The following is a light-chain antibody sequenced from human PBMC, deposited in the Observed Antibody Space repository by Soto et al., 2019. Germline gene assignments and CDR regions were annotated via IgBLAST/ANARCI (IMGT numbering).Light chain of an antibody. V-gene: IGKV3-15*01. J-gene: IGKJ4*01. CDR3: QQYNNWPLT. CDR2: GAS. Sequence: EIVMTQSPATLSVSPGERATLSCRASQNINNNLAWYQQKPGQGPRLLIYGASSRATGIPARFSGSGSGTGVTLTISSLQSEDFAIYYCQQYNNWPLTFGGGTKVEIK. CDR1: QNINNN.